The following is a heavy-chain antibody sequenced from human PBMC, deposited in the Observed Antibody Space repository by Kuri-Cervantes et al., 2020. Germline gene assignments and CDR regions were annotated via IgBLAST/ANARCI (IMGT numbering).Heavy chain of an antibody. CDR2: ISYDGSNK. Sequence: GESLKISCAASGFTFSSYAMHWVRQAPGKGLEWVAVISYDGSNKYYADSVKGRFTISRDNSKDTLYLQMNSLRAEDTAVYYCAKGTPFYGMDVWGQGTTVTVSS. J-gene: IGHJ6*02. D-gene: IGHD2-15*01. CDR3: AKGTPFYGMDV. CDR1: GFTFSSYA. V-gene: IGHV3-30-3*01.